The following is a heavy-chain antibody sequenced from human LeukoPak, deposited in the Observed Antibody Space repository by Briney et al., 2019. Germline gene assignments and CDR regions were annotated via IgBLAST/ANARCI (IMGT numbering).Heavy chain of an antibody. Sequence: GASVKVSCKASGYTFTSYGISWVRQAPGQGLEWMGWISAYNGNTNYAQKLQGRVTMTTDTSTSTAYMGLSSLRSEDTAVYYCATDLAAAGTEVDYWGQGTLVTVSS. V-gene: IGHV1-18*01. CDR2: ISAYNGNT. CDR3: ATDLAAAGTEVDY. CDR1: GYTFTSYG. J-gene: IGHJ4*02. D-gene: IGHD6-13*01.